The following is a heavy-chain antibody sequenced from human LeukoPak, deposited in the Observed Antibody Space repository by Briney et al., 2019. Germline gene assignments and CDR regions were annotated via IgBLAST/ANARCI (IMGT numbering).Heavy chain of an antibody. CDR1: GFTFSNYA. Sequence: PGGSLRLSCAASGFTFSNYAMHWVRQAPGKGLEYVSAITSNGGSTYYANSVKGRFTISRSNSKNTLYLQMGSLRAEDMAVYYCARPYYDILTGSIISCAFGYWGQGTLVTVSS. D-gene: IGHD3-9*01. CDR3: ARPYYDILTGSIISCAFGY. V-gene: IGHV3-64*01. J-gene: IGHJ4*02. CDR2: ITSNGGST.